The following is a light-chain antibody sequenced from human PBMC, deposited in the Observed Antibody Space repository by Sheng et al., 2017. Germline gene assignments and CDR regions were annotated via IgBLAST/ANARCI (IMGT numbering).Light chain of an antibody. V-gene: IGLV3-21*02. Sequence: SYALTQPPSVSVTPGQTARVTCGGSNLGGKSVHWYQKKPGQAPVLVVYDDIDRPSGIPERFSGSNSGTTATLTITRVEAGDEADYYCQVWDSRNDRSVVFGGGTSLTVL. J-gene: IGLJ3*02. CDR2: DDI. CDR1: NLGGKS. CDR3: QVWDSRNDRSVV.